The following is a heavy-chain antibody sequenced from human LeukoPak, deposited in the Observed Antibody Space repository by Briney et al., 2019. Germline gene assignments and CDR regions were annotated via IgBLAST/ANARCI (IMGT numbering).Heavy chain of an antibody. V-gene: IGHV3-23*01. CDR3: AKDGRFSGYDWGISSSFPPGYYFDY. D-gene: IGHD5-12*01. CDR2: ISGSGGST. CDR1: GFTFSSYA. Sequence: PGRSLRLSCAASGFTFSSYAMHWVRQAPGEGLEWVSAISGSGGSTYYADSVKGRFTISRDNSKNTLYLQMNSLRAEDTAVYYCAKDGRFSGYDWGISSSFPPGYYFDYWGQGTLVTVSS. J-gene: IGHJ4*02.